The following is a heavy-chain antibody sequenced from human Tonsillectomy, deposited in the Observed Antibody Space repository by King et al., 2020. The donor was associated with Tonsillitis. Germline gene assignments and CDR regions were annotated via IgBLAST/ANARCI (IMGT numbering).Heavy chain of an antibody. CDR3: ARDEFYFYYNMDV. CDR2: IWYDGNRK. V-gene: IGHV3-33*01. J-gene: IGHJ6*03. Sequence: VQLVESGGGVVQPGRSLRLSCEVSGFTFTDYGMHWVRQAPGKGLEWVAVIWYDGNRKYYADSVKGRFTISRDDSKSTLYLQMTSLRAEDAAVYYCARDEFYFYYNMDVWGKGTTVTVS. CDR1: GFTFTDYG.